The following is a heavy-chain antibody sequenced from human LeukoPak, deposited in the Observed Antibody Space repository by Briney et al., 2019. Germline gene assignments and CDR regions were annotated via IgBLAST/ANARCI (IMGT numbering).Heavy chain of an antibody. Sequence: GGSLRLSCVASGFRFDDYGMSWVRQAPGKGLVWVSRIDSDGTRTTYADSVKGRFTISRDNAKNTLYLQMNSLRAEDTAVYYCARSPNCGGDCSWGQGTLVTVSS. CDR3: ARSPNCGGDCS. CDR2: IDSDGTRT. D-gene: IGHD2-21*02. CDR1: GFRFDDYG. V-gene: IGHV3-74*01. J-gene: IGHJ5*02.